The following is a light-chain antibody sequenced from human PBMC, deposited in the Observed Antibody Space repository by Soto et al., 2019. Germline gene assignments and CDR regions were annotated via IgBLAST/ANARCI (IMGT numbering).Light chain of an antibody. CDR3: ASWDDSLNGPV. V-gene: IGLV1-44*01. CDR2: TTT. Sequence: QSVLTQPPSASGTPGQRVTISCSGSSSNVGGNPVNWYQHVPTTAPTLLIYTTTQRPSGVPDRFSGSKSGTSASLAISGLQSEDEADYYCASWDDSLNGPVFGTGTKATIL. CDR1: SSNVGGNP. J-gene: IGLJ1*01.